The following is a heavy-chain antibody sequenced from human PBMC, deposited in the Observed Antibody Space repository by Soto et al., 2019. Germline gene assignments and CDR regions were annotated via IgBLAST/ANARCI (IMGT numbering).Heavy chain of an antibody. CDR1: GYTFPIYW. CDR3: ARDHHRYSGYDYVDY. Sequence: GESLKISCKGSGYTFPIYWIAWVCQMPGNGLEWMGIIYPSDSNTIYSPSFQGRFTISRDNAKNSLYLQMNSLRAEDTAVYYCARDHHRYSGYDYVDYWGQGTLVTVSS. D-gene: IGHD5-12*01. CDR2: IYPSDSNT. J-gene: IGHJ4*02. V-gene: IGHV5-51*01.